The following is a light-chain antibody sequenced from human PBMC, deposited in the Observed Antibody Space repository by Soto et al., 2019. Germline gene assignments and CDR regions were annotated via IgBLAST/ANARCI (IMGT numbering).Light chain of an antibody. CDR2: DVV. CDR3: CSYTTNIAPYV. J-gene: IGLJ1*01. CDR1: SHDIGNGYDS. Sequence: QSVLTQPACVSGSPGQSITISCTGTSHDIGNGYDSVSWYQQHPGKAPKLIIYDVVNRPSGVSSRFSGSKSGNTASLTISGLQAEDEADYYCCSYTTNIAPYVFGTGTKVTAL. V-gene: IGLV2-14*03.